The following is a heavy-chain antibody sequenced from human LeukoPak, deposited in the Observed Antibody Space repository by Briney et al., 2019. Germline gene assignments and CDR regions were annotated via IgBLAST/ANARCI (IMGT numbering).Heavy chain of an antibody. D-gene: IGHD5-12*01. CDR2: LIGSSGST. V-gene: IGHV3-23*01. J-gene: IGHJ4*02. Sequence: GGSLRLSCAASGFTSTDYAMNWVRQAPGKGLEWVSVLIGSSGSTDYADSVKGRFTISRDNSKNTVFLQMNSLRVEDTAIYYCAKGAYDYIEIAYFDSWGQGTLVTVSS. CDR3: AKGAYDYIEIAYFDS. CDR1: GFTSTDYA.